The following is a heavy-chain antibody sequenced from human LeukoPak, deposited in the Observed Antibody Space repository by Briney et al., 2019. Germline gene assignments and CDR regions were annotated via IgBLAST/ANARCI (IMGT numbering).Heavy chain of an antibody. V-gene: IGHV3-23*01. CDR2: ISGSGDST. D-gene: IGHD5-18*01. CDR3: AKDANVDTAMAPSGYYHYYYMDV. Sequence: PGGSLRLSCAASGFTFSSYAMSWVRRAPGKGLEWVSAISGSGDSTYYADSVQGRFTISRDNSKNTQYLQMNSLRAEDTAVYYCAKDANVDTAMAPSGYYHYYYMDVWGKGTTVTVS. CDR1: GFTFSSYA. J-gene: IGHJ6*03.